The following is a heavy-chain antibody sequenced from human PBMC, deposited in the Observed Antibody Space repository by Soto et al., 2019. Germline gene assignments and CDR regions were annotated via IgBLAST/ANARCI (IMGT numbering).Heavy chain of an antibody. D-gene: IGHD1-26*01. CDR1: GYTFTGYA. CDR2: ISACNCNT. V-gene: IGHV1-3*01. Sequence: ASVKVSCKASGYTFTGYAMHWVRQAPGQRLEWMGWISACNCNTNYAQKFEGRVSMTKDTTRSTAYLEVRSLRSDDTAVYYCGRERQWEPVPYWGQGTPVTVSS. J-gene: IGHJ4*02. CDR3: GRERQWEPVPY.